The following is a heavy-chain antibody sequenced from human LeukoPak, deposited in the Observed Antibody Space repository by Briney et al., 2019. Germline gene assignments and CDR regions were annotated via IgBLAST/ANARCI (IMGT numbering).Heavy chain of an antibody. CDR3: AKDLGDYVWGSYRPPYYFDY. CDR1: GFTFSSYA. J-gene: IGHJ4*02. Sequence: PGRSLRLSCAASGFTFSSYAMSWVRQAPGKGLEWVSAISGSGGSTYYADSVKGRFTISRDNSKNTLYLQMNSLRAEDTAVYYCAKDLGDYVWGSYRPPYYFDYWGQGTLVTVSS. CDR2: ISGSGGST. D-gene: IGHD3-16*02. V-gene: IGHV3-23*01.